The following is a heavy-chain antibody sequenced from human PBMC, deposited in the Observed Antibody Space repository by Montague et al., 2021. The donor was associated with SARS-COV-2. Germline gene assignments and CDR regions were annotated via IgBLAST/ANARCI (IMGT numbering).Heavy chain of an antibody. CDR3: GRGGVAAPPVLDY. CDR1: GDSISSFY. J-gene: IGHJ4*02. CDR2: INASGGT. D-gene: IGHD2-15*01. Sequence: SETLSLTCTVSGDSISSFYWNWIRQPAGRGLEWIGQINASGGTNYNPSLKSRVTTSVDTSKNQFSLKLNSVPAADTAVYYCGRGGVAAPPVLDYWGQGTLVTVSS. V-gene: IGHV4-4*07.